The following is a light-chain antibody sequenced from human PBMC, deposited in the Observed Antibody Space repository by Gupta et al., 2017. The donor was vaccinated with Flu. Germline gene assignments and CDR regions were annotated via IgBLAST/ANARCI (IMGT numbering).Light chain of an antibody. V-gene: IGKV1-39*01. CDR3: QQSFSTPLT. CDR2: AAS. J-gene: IGKJ4*01. Sequence: DIQMTQSPSSLSASVGDRVTITCRASQSISNYLNWYQQKPGKAPKLLIYAASNLQSGVPSRFSGSGSGTVFALTISSLQPEDFATYYCQQSFSTPLTFGGGTKVEIK. CDR1: QSISNY.